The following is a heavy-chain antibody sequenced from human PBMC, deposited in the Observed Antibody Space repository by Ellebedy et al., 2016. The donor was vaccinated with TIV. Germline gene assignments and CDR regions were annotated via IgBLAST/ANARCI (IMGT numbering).Heavy chain of an antibody. J-gene: IGHJ5*02. CDR2: ISAYNGNT. V-gene: IGHV1-18*04. CDR3: ARGDIVLMEFDP. CDR1: GYTFTSYG. Sequence: ASVKVSCXASGYTFTSYGISWVRQAPGQGLEWMGWISAYNGNTNYAQNLQGRVTMATDTSTSTAYMELRSLRSEDTAVYYCARGDIVLMEFDPWGQGTLVTVSS. D-gene: IGHD2-8*01.